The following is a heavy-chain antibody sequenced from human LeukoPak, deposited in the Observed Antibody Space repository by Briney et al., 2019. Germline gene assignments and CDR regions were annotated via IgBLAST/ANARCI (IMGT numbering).Heavy chain of an antibody. J-gene: IGHJ5*02. CDR1: GYTFTSYD. D-gene: IGHD3-9*01. CDR3: ARRYYDILGAGFDP. CDR2: MNPNSGNT. V-gene: IGHV1-8*01. Sequence: ASVKVSCKASGYTFTSYDINWVRQATGQGLEWMGWMNPNSGNTGYAQKFQGRVTMTRNTSISTAYMELSSVTAADTAVYYCARRYYDILGAGFDPWGQGTLVTVSS.